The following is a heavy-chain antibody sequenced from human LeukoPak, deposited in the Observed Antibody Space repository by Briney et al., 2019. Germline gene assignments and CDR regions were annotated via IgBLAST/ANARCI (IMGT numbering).Heavy chain of an antibody. J-gene: IGHJ4*02. Sequence: KPGGSLRLSCAASGFIFSDYYMSWIRQAPGKGLEWVSYISSSGSTIYFADSVKGRFTISRDNAKNLLYLQMNSLRAEDTAVYYCARRGVILYYFDYWGQGTLVTVSS. CDR2: ISSSGSTI. D-gene: IGHD3-16*02. CDR3: ARRGVILYYFDY. V-gene: IGHV3-11*01. CDR1: GFIFSDYY.